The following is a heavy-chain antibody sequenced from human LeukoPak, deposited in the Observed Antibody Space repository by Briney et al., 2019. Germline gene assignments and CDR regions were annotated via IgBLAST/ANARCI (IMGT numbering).Heavy chain of an antibody. Sequence: PGGSLRLSCAASGFTFSSYSMNWVRQAPGKGLEWVSIIHTNGNTYYADSVEGRFTISRDNSKNTLYLQMNSLRTEDTAVYYCASSRTAASSNWFDPWGQGTLVTVSS. CDR1: GFTFSSYS. CDR3: ASSRTAASSNWFDP. CDR2: IHTNGNT. D-gene: IGHD6-13*01. J-gene: IGHJ5*02. V-gene: IGHV3-53*01.